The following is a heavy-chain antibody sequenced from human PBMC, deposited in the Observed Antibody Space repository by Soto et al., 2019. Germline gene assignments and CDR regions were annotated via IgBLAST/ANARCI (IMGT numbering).Heavy chain of an antibody. CDR2: ISAYNGNT. D-gene: IGHD3-22*01. Sequence: ASVKVSCKASGYTFTSYGISWVRQAPGQGLEWMGWISAYNGNTNYAQKLQGRVTMTTDTSTSTAYMELRSLRSDDTAVYYCARDYYDSSGYSNWSAPGGKEPLVTFP. CDR1: GYTFTSYG. V-gene: IGHV1-18*01. CDR3: ARDYYDSSGYSNWSAP. J-gene: IGHJ5*02.